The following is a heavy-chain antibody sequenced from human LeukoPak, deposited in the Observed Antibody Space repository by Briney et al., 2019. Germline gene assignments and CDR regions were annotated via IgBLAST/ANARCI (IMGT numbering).Heavy chain of an antibody. D-gene: IGHD3-3*01. CDR1: GFTFSSYG. V-gene: IGHV3-30*02. CDR2: IRYDGSNK. CDR3: AKATYDFWSGYSDYFDY. Sequence: PGGSLRLSCAASGFTFSSYGMHWVRQAPGKGLEWVAFIRYDGSNKYYADSVKGRFTISRDNSKNTLYLQMNGLRAEDTAVYYCAKATYDFWSGYSDYFDYWGQGTLVTVSS. J-gene: IGHJ4*02.